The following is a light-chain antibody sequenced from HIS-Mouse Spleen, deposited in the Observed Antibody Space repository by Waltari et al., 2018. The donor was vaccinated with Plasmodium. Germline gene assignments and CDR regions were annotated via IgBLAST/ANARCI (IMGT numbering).Light chain of an antibody. Sequence: QSALTQPASVSGSPGQSITISCTGTSRAVGSYNLVSCYQQHPGKAPKLMIYEGSKRPSGVSNRFSGSKSGNTASLTISGLQAEDEADYYCCSYAGSSTYVFGTGTKVTVL. V-gene: IGLV2-23*01. CDR2: EGS. CDR3: CSYAGSSTYV. J-gene: IGLJ1*01. CDR1: SRAVGSYNL.